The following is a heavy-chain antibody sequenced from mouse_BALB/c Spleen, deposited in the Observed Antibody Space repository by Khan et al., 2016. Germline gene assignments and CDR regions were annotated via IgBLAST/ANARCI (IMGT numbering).Heavy chain of an antibody. CDR2: IWAGGST. V-gene: IGHV2-9*02. CDR3: ARDEQDDDAWFAS. CDR1: GFSLTNSG. J-gene: IGHJ3*01. D-gene: IGHD2-4*01. Sequence: VQLQESGPGLVAPSQSLSITCTVSGFSLTNSGVHWVRQPPGKGLDWLGVIWAGGSTDYNSALMSRLSITKDNSQNQVFLEMNSIQTDDTAMYDCARDEQDDDAWFASWGQGTLVTVSA.